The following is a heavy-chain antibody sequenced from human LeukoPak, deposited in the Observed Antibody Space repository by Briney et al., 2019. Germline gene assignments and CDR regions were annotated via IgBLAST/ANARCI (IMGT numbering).Heavy chain of an antibody. D-gene: IGHD5-18*01. V-gene: IGHV4-34*01. J-gene: IGHJ4*02. CDR2: INHSGST. CDR1: GGSFSGYY. CDR3: ARYLRGYSYGFDY. Sequence: SETLSLTCAVHGGSFSGYYWSWIRQPPGKGLEWIGEINHSGSTNYNPSLKSRVTISVDTSKNQFSLKLSSATAADTAVYYCARYLRGYSYGFDYWGQGTLVTVSS.